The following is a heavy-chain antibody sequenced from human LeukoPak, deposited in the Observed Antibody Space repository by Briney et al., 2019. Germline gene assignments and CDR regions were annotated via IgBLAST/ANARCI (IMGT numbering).Heavy chain of an antibody. D-gene: IGHD1-1*01. Sequence: SVKVSCKASGGTFSSYAISWVRQAPGQGLEWMGGIIPIFGTANYAQKFQGRVTITADESTSTAYMELSSLRSEDTAVYYCARSPAGTTFPFDYWGQGTLVTVSS. J-gene: IGHJ4*02. V-gene: IGHV1-69*01. CDR3: ARSPAGTTFPFDY. CDR1: GGTFSSYA. CDR2: IIPIFGTA.